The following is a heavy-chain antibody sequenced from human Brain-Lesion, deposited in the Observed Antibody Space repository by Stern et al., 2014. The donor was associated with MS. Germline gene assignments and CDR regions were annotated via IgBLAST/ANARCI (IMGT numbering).Heavy chain of an antibody. CDR2: FDPEDGES. CDR1: GYTLTELS. V-gene: IGHV1-24*01. D-gene: IGHD6-13*01. CDR3: ATDLQQPLVDTFDI. J-gene: IGHJ3*02. Sequence: QVQLVQSGAEVKKPGASVKVSCKGSGYTLTELSMHWVRQAPGKGLEWKGGFDPEDGESIYEQKFQGRVTMTEDTSTDTAYMELSSLRSEDTAIYYCATDLQQPLVDTFDIWGQGTMVTVSS.